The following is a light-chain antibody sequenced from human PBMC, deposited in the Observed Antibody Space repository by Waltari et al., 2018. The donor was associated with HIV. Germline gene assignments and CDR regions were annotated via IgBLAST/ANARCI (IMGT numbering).Light chain of an antibody. CDR2: SNY. J-gene: IGLJ2*01. CDR1: SSNVGRYT. CDR3: ATWDDRLNGVV. Sequence: QSVLSQPSSASGTPGQRVTISCSGSSSNVGRYTVNWYQQFPGTAPRLLVYSNYLRPSGVPDRFSGSQFGTSASLAISGLQSEDEADYYCATWDDRLNGVVFGGGTKLTVL. V-gene: IGLV1-44*01.